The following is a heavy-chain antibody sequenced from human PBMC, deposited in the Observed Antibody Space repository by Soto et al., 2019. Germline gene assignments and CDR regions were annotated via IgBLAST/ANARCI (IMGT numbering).Heavy chain of an antibody. V-gene: IGHV1-18*01. CDR3: ARGGNNYYYYGMDV. Sequence: QVQLVQSGAEVKKPGASVKVSCKASGYTFSSYGITWVRQAPGQGLEWMGWTSAYNGKTNYAQKLQGRVTMTTDTSTSTAYLELRSLRSDDTAVYYCARGGNNYYYYGMDVWGQGTTVTVSS. J-gene: IGHJ6*02. CDR2: TSAYNGKT. CDR1: GYTFSSYG.